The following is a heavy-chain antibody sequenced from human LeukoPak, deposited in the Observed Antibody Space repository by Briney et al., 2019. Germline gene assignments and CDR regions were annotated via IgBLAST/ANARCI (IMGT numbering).Heavy chain of an antibody. Sequence: ASVKVSCKASGGTFSSYAISWVRQAPGQGLEWMGGIIPIFGTANYAQKFQGRVTITADESTSTAYMELSSLRSEDTAVYYCARGIAAAVGWFDPWGQGTLVTVSS. V-gene: IGHV1-69*13. CDR2: IIPIFGTA. D-gene: IGHD6-13*01. CDR1: GGTFSSYA. J-gene: IGHJ5*02. CDR3: ARGIAAAVGWFDP.